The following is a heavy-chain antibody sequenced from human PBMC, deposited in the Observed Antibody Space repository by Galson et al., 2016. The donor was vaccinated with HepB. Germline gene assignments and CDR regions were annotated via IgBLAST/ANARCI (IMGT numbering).Heavy chain of an antibody. CDR2: IIPFFGSP. Sequence: SVKVSCKASGGIFSNYAINWVRQAPGQGLEWMGAIIPFFGSPNYAEKFQGRVTLTADESTSTAYMELSSLRSEDTATYYCATAAGDYHYGSLYYEYYFASWGQGTLLTVSS. V-gene: IGHV1-69*13. CDR3: ATAAGDYHYGSLYYEYYFAS. D-gene: IGHD3-22*01. J-gene: IGHJ4*02. CDR1: GGIFSNYA.